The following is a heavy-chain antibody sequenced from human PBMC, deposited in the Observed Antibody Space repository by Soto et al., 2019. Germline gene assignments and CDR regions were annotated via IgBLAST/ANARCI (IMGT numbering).Heavy chain of an antibody. J-gene: IGHJ4*02. CDR3: ARSCSGGSGAPDY. D-gene: IGHD2-15*01. CDR1: GGTFSSYT. V-gene: IGHV1-69*02. CDR2: IIPILGIA. Sequence: QVQLVQSGAEVKKPGSSVKVSCKASGGTFSSYTISWVRQAPGQGLEWMGRIIPILGIANYAQKFQGRVRXSXDXXTSTAYMELSSLGSEDAAGYYCARSCSGGSGAPDYWGQGTLVTVSS.